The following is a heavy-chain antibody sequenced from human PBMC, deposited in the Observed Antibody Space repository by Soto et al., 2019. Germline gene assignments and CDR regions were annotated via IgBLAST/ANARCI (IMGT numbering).Heavy chain of an antibody. V-gene: IGHV1-18*04. Sequence: QVQLVQSGAEVKKPGASVKVSCKASGYTFTSYGISWVRQAPGQGLEWMGWISAYNGNTNYAQKLQGRVTMTTDTSTRTAYIDLMSLRSYAAAVYYCARDHGEGDYDSSGFDYWGQGTLVTVSS. CDR1: GYTFTSYG. J-gene: IGHJ4*02. CDR3: ARDHGEGDYDSSGFDY. D-gene: IGHD3-22*01. CDR2: ISAYNGNT.